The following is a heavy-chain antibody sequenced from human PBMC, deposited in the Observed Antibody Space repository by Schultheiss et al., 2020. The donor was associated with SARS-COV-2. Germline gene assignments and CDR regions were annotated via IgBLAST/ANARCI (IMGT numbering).Heavy chain of an antibody. CDR3: AGGTAVAGSWFDP. CDR2: IYHSGST. J-gene: IGHJ5*02. V-gene: IGHV4-4*02. CDR1: GGSISSSNW. D-gene: IGHD6-19*01. Sequence: GSLRLSCAVSGGSISSSNWWSWVRQPPGKGLEWIWEIYHSGSTNYNPSLKSRITISVDKSKDQFTLKRSSVTAADTAVYYCAGGTAVAGSWFDPWGHGSLVTVSS.